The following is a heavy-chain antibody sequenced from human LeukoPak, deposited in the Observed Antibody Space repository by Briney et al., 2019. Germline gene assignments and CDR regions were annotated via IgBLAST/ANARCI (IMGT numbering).Heavy chain of an antibody. CDR1: GDSISSYY. J-gene: IGHJ5*02. Sequence: SETLSLTCTVSGDSISSYYWSWIRQPPGKGLEWIGYIYYSGSTNYNPSLKSRVTISVDTSKNQFSLKLSSVTAADTAVYYCASEALYNPSPFDPWGQGTLVTVSS. D-gene: IGHD1-1*01. CDR2: IYYSGST. CDR3: ASEALYNPSPFDP. V-gene: IGHV4-59*01.